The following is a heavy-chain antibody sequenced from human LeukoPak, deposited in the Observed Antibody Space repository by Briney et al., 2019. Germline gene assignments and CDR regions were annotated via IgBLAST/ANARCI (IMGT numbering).Heavy chain of an antibody. CDR2: INHSGST. J-gene: IGHJ5*02. CDR1: GFTFSSYS. Sequence: GSLRLSCAASGFTFSSYSMNWVRQPPGKGLEWIGEINHSGSTYYNPSLKSRVTISVDTSKNQFSLKLSSVTAADTAVYYCARGKKLNYYFARWFDPWGQGTLVTVSS. V-gene: IGHV4-34*01. D-gene: IGHD2/OR15-2a*01. CDR3: ARGKKLNYYFARWFDP.